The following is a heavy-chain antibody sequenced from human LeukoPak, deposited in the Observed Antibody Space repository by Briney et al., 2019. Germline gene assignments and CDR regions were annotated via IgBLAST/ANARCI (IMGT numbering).Heavy chain of an antibody. CDR1: GFTFSSYG. D-gene: IGHD5/OR15-5a*01. CDR3: ARDRSMIGWYIDL. J-gene: IGHJ2*01. V-gene: IGHV3-33*01. CDR2: IWYDGSNK. Sequence: AGGSLRLSCAASGFTFSSYGMHWVRQAPGKGLEWVAVIWYDGSNKYYPDSVQGRFTISRDNSKNTLYLQVNSLRAEDTAVYYCARDRSMIGWYIDLWGRGTLVTVSS.